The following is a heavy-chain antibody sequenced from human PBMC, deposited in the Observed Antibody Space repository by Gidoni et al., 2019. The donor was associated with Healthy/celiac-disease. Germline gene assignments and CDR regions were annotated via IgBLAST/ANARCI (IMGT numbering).Heavy chain of an antibody. CDR2: IYYSGST. V-gene: IGHV4-31*03. D-gene: IGHD3-22*01. CDR3: ARGITMIVVVIRDGGAWFDP. J-gene: IGHJ5*02. CDR1: GGSISSGGYY. Sequence: QVQLQESGPGLVKPSQTLSLTCTVSGGSISSGGYYWSWIRQHPGKGLEWIGYIYYSGSTYYNPSLKSRVTISVDTSKNQFSLKLSSVTAADTAVYYCARGITMIVVVIRDGGAWFDPWGQGTLVTVSS.